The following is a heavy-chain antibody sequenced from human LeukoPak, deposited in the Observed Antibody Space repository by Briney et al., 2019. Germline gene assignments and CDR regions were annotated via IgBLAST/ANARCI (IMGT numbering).Heavy chain of an antibody. CDR3: AVGQPADN. CDR1: GGTFSSSA. V-gene: IGHV1-69*04. D-gene: IGHD1-26*01. J-gene: IGHJ4*02. Sequence: GASVKVSCKASGGTFSSSAISWVRQAPGQWLEWMARIIPVLNIANYAQKFQGRATITADESTHTAFMELSSLISEDTAAYYCAVGQPADNWGQGTLVTVSS. CDR2: IIPVLNIA.